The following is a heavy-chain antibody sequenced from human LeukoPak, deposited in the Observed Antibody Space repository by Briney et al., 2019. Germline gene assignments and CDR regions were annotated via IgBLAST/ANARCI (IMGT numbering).Heavy chain of an antibody. Sequence: GGSLRLSCAASGFSFRSYSMNWVRQSPGKGLEWISYIGGGVRIYYADSMMGRFTISRDNAKNTVYLQMNSMRVEDTAVYYCVRGGQGGDDYFDYGGQGTLVTVSS. V-gene: IGHV3-48*04. D-gene: IGHD1-26*01. CDR1: GFSFRSYS. CDR2: IGGGVRI. J-gene: IGHJ4*02. CDR3: VRGGQGGDDYFDY.